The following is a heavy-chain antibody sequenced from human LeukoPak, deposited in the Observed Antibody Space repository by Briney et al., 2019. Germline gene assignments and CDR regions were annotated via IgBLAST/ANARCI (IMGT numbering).Heavy chain of an antibody. D-gene: IGHD4-17*01. CDR2: INPSGGST. J-gene: IGHJ4*02. CDR3: ARDLIAVTTTPDY. Sequence: ASVKVSCKASGYTFTSYYMHWVRQAPGQGLEWMGIINPSGGSTSYAQKFQGRVTMTRDTSTSTVYMELSRLRSDDTAVYYCARDLIAVTTTPDYWGQGTLVTVSS. CDR1: GYTFTSYY. V-gene: IGHV1-46*01.